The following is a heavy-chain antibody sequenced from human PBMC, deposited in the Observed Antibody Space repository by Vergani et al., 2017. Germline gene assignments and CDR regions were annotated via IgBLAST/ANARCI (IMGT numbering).Heavy chain of an antibody. D-gene: IGHD6-19*01. J-gene: IGHJ4*02. CDR1: GYTFTSYA. CDR2: INAGNGNT. CDR3: ARVLQQWYFDY. V-gene: IGHV1-3*01. Sequence: QVQLVQSGAEVKKPGASVKVSCKASGYTFTSYAMHWVRQAPGQRLEWMGWINAGNGNTKYSQKFQGRVTITRDTSASTAYMELSSLRSEVTAVYYCARVLQQWYFDYWGQGTLVTVSS.